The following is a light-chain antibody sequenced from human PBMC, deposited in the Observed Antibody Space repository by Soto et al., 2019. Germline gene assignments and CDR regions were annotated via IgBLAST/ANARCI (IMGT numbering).Light chain of an antibody. CDR3: QQRSNWPPTWT. CDR2: DAS. V-gene: IGKV3-11*01. J-gene: IGKJ1*01. CDR1: QSVSTY. Sequence: EIVLTQSPATLSLSPGERPTLSCRASQSVSTYLAWYQQKPGQAPRLLIYDASKRATGIPVRFSGSGSGTDFTLTITSLEPEDFGVYYCQQRSNWPPTWTFGQGTKVDIK.